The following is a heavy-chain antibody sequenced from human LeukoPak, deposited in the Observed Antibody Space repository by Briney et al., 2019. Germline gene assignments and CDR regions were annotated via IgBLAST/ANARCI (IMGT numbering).Heavy chain of an antibody. V-gene: IGHV3-23*01. D-gene: IGHD2-2*01. CDR1: GFTFSSYA. CDR3: AKDREDIVVVPAAVLFDY. CDR2: ISGSGGST. Sequence: PGGSLRLSCAASGFTFSSYAMSWVRQAPGKGLEWVSAISGSGGSTYYADSVKGRFTISRDNSKNTLYLQMNSLRAEDTAVYYCAKDREDIVVVPAAVLFDYWGQGTLVTVSS. J-gene: IGHJ4*02.